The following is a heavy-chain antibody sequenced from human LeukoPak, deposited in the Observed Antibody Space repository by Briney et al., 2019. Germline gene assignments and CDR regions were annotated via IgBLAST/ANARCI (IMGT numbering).Heavy chain of an antibody. D-gene: IGHD3-22*01. CDR2: IKQDGSET. CDR1: GFTSSTYW. CDR3: ARDRDSRWDFDL. J-gene: IGHJ2*01. Sequence: PGGSLRLSRAASGFTSSTYWMSWVRQAPGKGLEWVASIKQDGSETYYVDSVKGRFTLSRDNAKNSLYLQMDSLRADDTAVYYCARDRDSRWDFDLWGRGTLVTVSS. V-gene: IGHV3-7*01.